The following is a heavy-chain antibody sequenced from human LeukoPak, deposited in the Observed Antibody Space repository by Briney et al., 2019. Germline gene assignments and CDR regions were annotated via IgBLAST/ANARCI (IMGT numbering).Heavy chain of an antibody. CDR1: GGSFSGYY. V-gene: IGHV4-34*01. Sequence: SETLSLTCAVYGGSFSGYYWSWIRQPPGKGLEWIGEINHSGSTNYNPSLKSRVTMSVDTSKNQFSLKLSSVTAADTAVYYCARVMAGYDAFDIWGQGTMVTVSS. CDR2: INHSGST. CDR3: ARVMAGYDAFDI. D-gene: IGHD6-19*01. J-gene: IGHJ3*02.